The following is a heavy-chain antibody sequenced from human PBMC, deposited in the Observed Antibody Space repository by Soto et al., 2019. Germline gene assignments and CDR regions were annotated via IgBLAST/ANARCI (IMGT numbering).Heavy chain of an antibody. Sequence: QITLKESGPTLVKPTQTLTLTCTFSGFSLSTSGVGVGWIRQPPGKALEWLALIYWDDDKRYSPSLKSRLTITKDTSKNQVVLTMTNMDPVDTATYYCAHRMDTAYDYCYYGMDVWGQGTTVTVSS. J-gene: IGHJ6*02. CDR1: GFSLSTSGVG. V-gene: IGHV2-5*02. CDR3: AHRMDTAYDYCYYGMDV. D-gene: IGHD5-18*01. CDR2: IYWDDDK.